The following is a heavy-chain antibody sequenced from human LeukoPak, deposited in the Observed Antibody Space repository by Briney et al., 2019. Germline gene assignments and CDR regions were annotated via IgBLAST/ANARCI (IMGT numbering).Heavy chain of an antibody. CDR3: ARDQATSGGGLDS. V-gene: IGHV3-53*01. D-gene: IGHD3-16*01. CDR2: IYTGGTT. CDR1: GFTVSGTH. J-gene: IGHJ4*02. Sequence: PGGSLRLSCAASGFTVSGTHMSWVRQTPGKGLDWVSAIYTGGTTYYSDSVEGRFTISRDKSKNTLYLQMDSLRVEDTAVYYCARDQATSGGGLDSWGQGTLVTVSS.